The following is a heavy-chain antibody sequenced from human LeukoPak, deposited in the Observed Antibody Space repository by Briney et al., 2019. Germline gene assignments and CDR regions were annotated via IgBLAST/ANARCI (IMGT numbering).Heavy chain of an antibody. V-gene: IGHV4-59*11. CDR3: ARGSTRADDY. D-gene: IGHD2/OR15-2a*01. CDR2: VYHDGTT. Sequence: SETLSLTCTVSGASISRHYWSWIRQPPGKGLEWIGYVYHDGTTNYNPSLKSRIAISIDTSRNQLSLKLSSMTAADTAVYYCARGSTRADDYWGQGILVTVSS. J-gene: IGHJ4*02. CDR1: GASISRHY.